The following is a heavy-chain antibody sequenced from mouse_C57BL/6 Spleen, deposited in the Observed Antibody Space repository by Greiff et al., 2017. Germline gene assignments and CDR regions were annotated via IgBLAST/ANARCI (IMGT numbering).Heavy chain of an antibody. J-gene: IGHJ4*01. CDR3: ARDGYPYAMDY. Sequence: EVQGVESGGGLVKPGGSLKLSCAASGFTFSDYGMHWVRQAPEKGQEWVAYISSGSSTIYYADTVKGRFTISRDNAKNTLFLQMTSLRSEDTAMYYCARDGYPYAMDYWGQGTSVTVSS. D-gene: IGHD2-3*01. CDR1: GFTFSDYG. CDR2: ISSGSSTI. V-gene: IGHV5-17*01.